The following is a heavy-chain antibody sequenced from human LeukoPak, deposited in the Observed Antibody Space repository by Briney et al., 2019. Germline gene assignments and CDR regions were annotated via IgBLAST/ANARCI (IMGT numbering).Heavy chain of an antibody. D-gene: IGHD3-3*01. CDR1: GGSFSGYY. CDR2: INHSGST. Sequence: SETLSLTCAVYGGSFSGYYWSWIRQPPGKGLEWIGEINHSGSTNYNPSLKSRVTISVDTSKNQFSLKLSSVTAADMAVYYCAREGSSNGDFWSGYYHLYYFDYWGQGTLVTVSS. J-gene: IGHJ4*02. V-gene: IGHV4-34*01. CDR3: AREGSSNGDFWSGYYHLYYFDY.